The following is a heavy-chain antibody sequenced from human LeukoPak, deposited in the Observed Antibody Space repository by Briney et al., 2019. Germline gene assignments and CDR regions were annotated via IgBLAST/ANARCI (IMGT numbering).Heavy chain of an antibody. CDR3: ARDVAKAAFWSGSGCWFDP. V-gene: IGHV1-46*01. CDR1: GYTFTTYY. J-gene: IGHJ5*02. Sequence: VASVKVSCKASGYTFTTYYMHWVRQAPGQGLEWMGIINPSGGSTSYAQKFQGRVTMTRDTSTSTVYMELSSLRSEDTAVYYCARDVAKAAFWSGSGCWFDPWGQGTLVTVSS. D-gene: IGHD3-3*01. CDR2: INPSGGST.